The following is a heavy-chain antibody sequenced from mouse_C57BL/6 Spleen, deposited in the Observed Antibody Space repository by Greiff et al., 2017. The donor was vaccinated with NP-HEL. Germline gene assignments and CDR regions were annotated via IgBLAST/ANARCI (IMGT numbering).Heavy chain of an antibody. CDR2: INYDGSST. Sequence: EVMLVESEGGLVQPGSSMKLSCTASGFTFSDYYMAWVRQVPEKGLEWVANINYDGSSTYYLDSLKSRFIISRDNAKNILYLQMSSLKSEDTATYYCARDRGYDYDGMDYWGQGTTLTVSS. V-gene: IGHV5-16*01. J-gene: IGHJ2*01. CDR3: ARDRGYDYDGMDY. D-gene: IGHD2-4*01. CDR1: GFTFSDYY.